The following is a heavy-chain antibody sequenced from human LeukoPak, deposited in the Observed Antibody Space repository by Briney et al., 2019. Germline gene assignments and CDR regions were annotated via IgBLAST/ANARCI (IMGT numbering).Heavy chain of an antibody. CDR2: INHSGST. J-gene: IGHJ4*02. D-gene: IGHD3-10*01. V-gene: IGHV4-34*01. CDR3: ARQDGYYGSGSYYTALDY. Sequence: SETLSLTCAVYGGSFSGYYWSWIRQPPGKGLEWIGEINHSGSTNYNPSLKSRVTISVDTSKNQFSLKLSSVTAADTAVYYCARQDGYYGSGSYYTALDYWGQGTLVTVSS. CDR1: GGSFSGYY.